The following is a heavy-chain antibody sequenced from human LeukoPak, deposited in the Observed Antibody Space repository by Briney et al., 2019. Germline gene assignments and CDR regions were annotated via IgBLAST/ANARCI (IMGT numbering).Heavy chain of an antibody. V-gene: IGHV1-58*01. D-gene: IGHD1-7*01. CDR2: IAVGSGNT. CDR3: AADRDNWNYDY. Sequence: GASVKVSCKASGFTFTSSAVQWVRQARGQRLEWIGWIAVGSGNTNYAQKFQERVTITRDMSTSTAYMELSSLRSEDTAVYYCAADRDNWNYDYWGQGTLVTVSS. J-gene: IGHJ4*02. CDR1: GFTFTSSA.